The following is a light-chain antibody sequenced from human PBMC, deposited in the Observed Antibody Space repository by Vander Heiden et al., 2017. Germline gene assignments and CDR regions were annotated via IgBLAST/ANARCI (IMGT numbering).Light chain of an antibody. J-gene: IGLJ1*01. CDR1: SSDIGYYNY. CDR3: SSYTSSDTYV. CDR2: DVS. V-gene: IGLV2-14*03. Sequence: QSALTQPASVPGSPGQSIAISGTGTSSDIGYYNYVSWYQQHPGKDPKLIIYDVSNRPSGVSSRFSGSKSGSTASLTISGLQAEDEADYYCSSYTSSDTYVFGSGTKVTVL.